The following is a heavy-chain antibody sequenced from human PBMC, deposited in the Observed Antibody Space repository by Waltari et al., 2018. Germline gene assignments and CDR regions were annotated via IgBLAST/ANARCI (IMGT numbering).Heavy chain of an antibody. D-gene: IGHD2-2*02. CDR3: ARAGTPLGYCSSTSCYMVSDYYYYYYMDV. CDR1: GYTFTGYY. V-gene: IGHV1-2*06. J-gene: IGHJ6*03. CDR2: INPNSGGT. Sequence: QVQLVQSGAEVKKPGASVKVSCKASGYTFTGYYMHWVRQAPGQGLEWMGRINPNSGGTNYAQKFQGRVTMTRDTSISTAYMELSRLRSDDTAVYYCARAGTPLGYCSSTSCYMVSDYYYYYYMDVWGKGTTVTVSS.